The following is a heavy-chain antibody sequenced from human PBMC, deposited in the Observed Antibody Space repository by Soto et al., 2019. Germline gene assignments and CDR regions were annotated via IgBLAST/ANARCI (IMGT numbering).Heavy chain of an antibody. Sequence: SETLSLTCTVSGDSISSGDYYWTWIRQHPGKGLEWLGYIYSRGNAYYNPSLNSRLTISIDTSKNQFSLKLSSVTAADTAVYYCARGGAYNFWSGASDYWGQGILVTVSS. CDR1: GDSISSGDYY. CDR3: ARGGAYNFWSGASDY. V-gene: IGHV4-31*03. J-gene: IGHJ4*02. D-gene: IGHD3-3*01. CDR2: IYSRGNA.